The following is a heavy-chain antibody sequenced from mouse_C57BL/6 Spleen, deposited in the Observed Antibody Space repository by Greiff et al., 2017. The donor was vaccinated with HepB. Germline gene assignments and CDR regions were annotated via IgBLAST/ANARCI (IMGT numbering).Heavy chain of an antibody. CDR3: ARWGYDGYYFDV. Sequence: SGPELVKPGASVKMSCKASGYTFTDYNMHWVKQSHGKSLEWIGYINPNNGGTSYNQKFKGKATLTVNKSSSTAYMELRSLTSEDSAVYYCARWGYDGYYFDVWGTGTTVTVSS. CDR1: GYTFTDYN. CDR2: INPNNGGT. J-gene: IGHJ1*03. D-gene: IGHD2-3*01. V-gene: IGHV1-22*01.